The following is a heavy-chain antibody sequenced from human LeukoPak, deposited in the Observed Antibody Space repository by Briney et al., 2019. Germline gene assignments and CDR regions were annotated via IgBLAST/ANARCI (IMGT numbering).Heavy chain of an antibody. V-gene: IGHV1-2*06. CDR3: ARNDNTYFGSGSYPPDY. CDR1: GYTFTDYD. CDR2: INPKGGGT. J-gene: IGHJ4*02. D-gene: IGHD3-10*01. Sequence: GASVKVSCKASGYTFTDYDIHWVRQAPGQGLQWMGRINPKGGGTHYAQKFEDRVTMTRDVFINTAYMELSRLRPDDTALYYCARNDNTYFGSGSYPPDYWGQGTLVIVSS.